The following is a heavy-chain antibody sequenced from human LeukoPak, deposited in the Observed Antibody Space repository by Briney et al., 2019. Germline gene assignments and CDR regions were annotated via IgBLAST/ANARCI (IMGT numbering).Heavy chain of an antibody. J-gene: IGHJ5*02. CDR1: GGSFSGYY. CDR3: APRGDIEHSYGYGKWFDP. CDR2: INHSGST. Sequence: SETLSLTCAVYGGSFSGYYWSWIRQPPGKGLEWIGEINHSGSTNYNASLKSRVTVSVDSSKNQFSLRLSSVTAADTAVYYCAPRGDIEHSYGYGKWFDPWGQGTRVTVPS. D-gene: IGHD5-18*01. V-gene: IGHV4-34*01.